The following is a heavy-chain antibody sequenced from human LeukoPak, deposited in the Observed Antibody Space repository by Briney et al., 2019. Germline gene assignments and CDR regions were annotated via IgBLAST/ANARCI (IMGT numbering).Heavy chain of an antibody. D-gene: IGHD7-27*01. CDR1: GFTFDDYA. J-gene: IGHJ4*02. CDR3: AKANWGNPFDY. Sequence: PGRSLRLSCAASGFTFDDYAMQWVRQAPGKGLEWVSGISWNSGSIDYAASVKGRFTISRDNAKNSLYLQMNSLRAEDTALYYCAKANWGNPFDYWGQGTLVTVSS. CDR2: ISWNSGSI. V-gene: IGHV3-9*01.